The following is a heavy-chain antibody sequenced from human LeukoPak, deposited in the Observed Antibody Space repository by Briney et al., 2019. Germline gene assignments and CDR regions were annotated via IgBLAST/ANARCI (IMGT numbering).Heavy chain of an antibody. CDR3: ARGDYYDSSGYPVDY. Sequence: GGSLRLSCAASGFTFSSYSMNWVRQAPGKGLEWVSSISSSSSYIYYADSVKGRFTISRDNAKNTLYLQMNSLRAEDTAVYYCARGDYYDSSGYPVDYWGQRTLVTVSS. D-gene: IGHD3-22*01. J-gene: IGHJ4*02. CDR1: GFTFSSYS. CDR2: ISSSSSYI. V-gene: IGHV3-21*01.